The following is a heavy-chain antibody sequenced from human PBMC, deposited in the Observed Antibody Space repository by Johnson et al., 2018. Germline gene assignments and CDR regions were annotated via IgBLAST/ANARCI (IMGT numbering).Heavy chain of an antibody. V-gene: IGHV4-4*02. J-gene: IGHJ3*02. CDR3: ARVNEFQVDSRGSVGLALDI. D-gene: IGHD5-12*01. CDR1: GASISSSNW. Sequence: QVQLQESGPGLVKPSETLSLTCGVSGASISSSNWWSWVRQSPGKGLEWIGEVYHSGSTNYNPSLPSRATISVDESNNQFSLKLKTVTAADTGVYYCARVNEFQVDSRGSVGLALDIWGQGTMVFVSS. CDR2: VYHSGST.